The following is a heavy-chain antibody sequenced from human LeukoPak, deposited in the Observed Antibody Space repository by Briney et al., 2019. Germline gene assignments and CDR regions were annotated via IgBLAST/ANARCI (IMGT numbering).Heavy chain of an antibody. CDR1: GFTFSDYY. J-gene: IGHJ6*03. D-gene: IGHD6-19*01. Sequence: GGSLRLSCAASGFTFSDYYMSWIRQAPGKGLEWVSYISSSGSTIYYADSVKGRFTISRDNAKNSLYLQMNSLRAEDTAVYYCARAGVEVAADDYCYYMDVWGKGTTVTVSS. CDR3: ARAGVEVAADDYCYYMDV. V-gene: IGHV3-11*04. CDR2: ISSSGSTI.